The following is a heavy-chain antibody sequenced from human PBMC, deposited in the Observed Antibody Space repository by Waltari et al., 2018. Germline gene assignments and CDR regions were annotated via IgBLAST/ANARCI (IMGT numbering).Heavy chain of an antibody. CDR1: GGSISSYY. CDR2: IYTSGRT. Sequence: QVQLQESGPGLVKPSETLSLTCTVSGGSISSYYWSWIRQPAGKGLEWIGRIYTSGRTNYNPSLKSRVTMSVDTSKNQFSLKLSSVTAADTAVYYCARSLYYDFWSGPRWFDPWGQGTLVTVSS. V-gene: IGHV4-4*07. D-gene: IGHD3-3*01. CDR3: ARSLYYDFWSGPRWFDP. J-gene: IGHJ5*02.